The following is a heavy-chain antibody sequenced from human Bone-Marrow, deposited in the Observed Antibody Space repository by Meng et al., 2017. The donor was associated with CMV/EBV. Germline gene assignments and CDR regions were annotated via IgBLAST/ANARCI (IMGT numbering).Heavy chain of an antibody. J-gene: IGHJ3*02. D-gene: IGHD3-3*01. CDR2: ISSSSSKI. V-gene: IGHV3-48*04. Sequence: GESLKISCAASGFTFSNYGMNWVRQAPGKGLEWVLYISSSSSKIYYADSVKGRFTISRDNAKNSLYLQMNSLRAEDTAVYYCAREDLNYDFWSGYRTATFDIWGQGTMVTVSS. CDR1: GFTFSNYG. CDR3: AREDLNYDFWSGYRTATFDI.